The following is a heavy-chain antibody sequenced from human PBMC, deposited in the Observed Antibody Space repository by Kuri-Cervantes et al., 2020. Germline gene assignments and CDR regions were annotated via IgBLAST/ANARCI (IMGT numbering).Heavy chain of an antibody. D-gene: IGHD6-19*01. CDR2: ISSSNSYI. J-gene: IGHJ4*02. V-gene: IGHV3-21*01. CDR3: ARVRVAVAATDANDY. CDR1: GFTFSTYS. Sequence: GESLKISCAASGFTFSTYSINWVRQAPGKGLEWVSSISSSNSYIYYADSVKGRFTISRDNAKNSLYLQMNSLRAEDTAVYYCARVRVAVAATDANDYWGQGTLVTVSS.